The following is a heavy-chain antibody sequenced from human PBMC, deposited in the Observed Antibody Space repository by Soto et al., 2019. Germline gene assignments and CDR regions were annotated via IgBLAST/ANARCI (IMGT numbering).Heavy chain of an antibody. Sequence: GGSLRLSCAGSGFTFSRYEMNWVRQAPGKGLEWLSYISGSGNTIYYADSVKGRFTISRDNAKNSLYLQMNSLSAEDTAVYYCARDRIEGLEVIPTPIDFGMDVWGQGTTVTVSS. CDR2: ISGSGNTI. V-gene: IGHV3-48*03. CDR1: GFTFSRYE. D-gene: IGHD2-2*01. CDR3: ARDRIEGLEVIPTPIDFGMDV. J-gene: IGHJ6*02.